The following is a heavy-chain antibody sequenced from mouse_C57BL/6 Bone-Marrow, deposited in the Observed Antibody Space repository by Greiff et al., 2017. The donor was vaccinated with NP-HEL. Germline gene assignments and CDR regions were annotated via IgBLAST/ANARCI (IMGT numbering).Heavy chain of an antibody. CDR3: AREGGLLRRTYAMDY. D-gene: IGHD1-1*01. V-gene: IGHV5-16*01. CDR1: GFTFSDYY. CDR2: INYDGSST. J-gene: IGHJ4*01. Sequence: EVMLVESEGGLVQPGSSMKLSCTASGFTFSDYYMAWVRQVPEKGLEWVANINYDGSSTYYLGSLKSRFFISRDNAKNILYLQMSSLKSEDTATYYCAREGGLLRRTYAMDYWGQGTSVTVSS.